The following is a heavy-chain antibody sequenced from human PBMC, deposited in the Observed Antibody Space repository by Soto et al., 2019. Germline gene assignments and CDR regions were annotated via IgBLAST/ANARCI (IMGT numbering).Heavy chain of an antibody. D-gene: IGHD1-26*01. Sequence: ASVKVSCKASGYTFTNFHFNWVRQATGQGLEWIGWMNPYSGDTGYAQNFQGRVTLTRDTSINTAYMEMTSLTSDDTAVYCCARASPGRVGDWGRGTPVTASS. V-gene: IGHV1-8*02. CDR1: GYTFTNFH. J-gene: IGHJ4*02. CDR3: ARASPGRVGD. CDR2: MNPYSGDT.